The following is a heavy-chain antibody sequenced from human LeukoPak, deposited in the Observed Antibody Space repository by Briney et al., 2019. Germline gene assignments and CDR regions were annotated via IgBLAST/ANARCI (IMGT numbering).Heavy chain of an antibody. J-gene: IGHJ4*02. D-gene: IGHD1-26*01. V-gene: IGHV4-59*01. CDR1: GGSLISDY. Sequence: SEALSLTCTVSGGSLISDYWNWIRQPPGKGREWIGYIYYSGSTNYNVSLKRRVTISVDTSKKQFSLRLSAVTAADTAVYYCARGAMGATHFDYWGQGTLVTVSS. CDR2: IYYSGST. CDR3: ARGAMGATHFDY.